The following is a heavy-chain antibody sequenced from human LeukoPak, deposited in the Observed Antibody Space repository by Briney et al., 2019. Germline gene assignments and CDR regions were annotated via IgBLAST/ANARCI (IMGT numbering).Heavy chain of an antibody. Sequence: GASVKVSCKASGYTFIGYYMHWVRQAPGQGLEWMGWINPNSGGTNYAQKFQGRVTMTRDTSISTAYMELSRLRSDDTPVYYCARDRVTLTTFQYDWFDPWGQGTLVTVSS. D-gene: IGHD2-21*02. CDR1: GYTFIGYY. CDR3: ARDRVTLTTFQYDWFDP. J-gene: IGHJ5*02. CDR2: INPNSGGT. V-gene: IGHV1-2*02.